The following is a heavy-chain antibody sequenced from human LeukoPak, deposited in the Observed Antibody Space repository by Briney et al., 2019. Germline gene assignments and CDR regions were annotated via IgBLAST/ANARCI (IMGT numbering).Heavy chain of an antibody. J-gene: IGHJ4*02. CDR2: MSSSSSYI. V-gene: IGHV3-21*01. D-gene: IGHD4-17*01. Sequence: GGSLRLSCAASGFTFSSYSMKWVRQAPGKGLECVSSMSSSSSYIYYGDSVEGRFTISRDNHKNSLYLQINSLSAEDTAVYYCARDPYGDSDYWGQGPLVTVSS. CDR1: GFTFSSYS. CDR3: ARDPYGDSDY.